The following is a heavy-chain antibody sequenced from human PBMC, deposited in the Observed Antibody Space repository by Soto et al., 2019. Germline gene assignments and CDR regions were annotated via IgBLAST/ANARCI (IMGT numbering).Heavy chain of an antibody. CDR3: ARYRREAVVGYTLDY. V-gene: IGHV4-59*01. CDR1: GGAISINY. J-gene: IGHJ4*02. CDR2: VYNSGST. D-gene: IGHD6-13*01. Sequence: SETLSLTCTVSGGAISINYWTWMRQAPGKGLEWIGYVYNSGSTNYNPSLKSRVTISEDTSRSQFSLKVNSMTAADTEVYYCARYRREAVVGYTLDYWGQGILVTVSS.